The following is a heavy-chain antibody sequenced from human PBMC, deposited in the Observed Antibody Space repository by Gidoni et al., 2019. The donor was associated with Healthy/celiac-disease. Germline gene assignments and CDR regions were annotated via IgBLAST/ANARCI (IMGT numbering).Heavy chain of an antibody. J-gene: IGHJ6*02. Sequence: QVQLVQSGAEVKKPGSSVKVSCKASGGTFSSYAISWVRQAPGQGLEWMGRIIPILGIANYAQKFQGRVTITADKSTSTAYMELSSLRSEDTAVYYCARPPGGVVPAAIEQYYYYYGMDVWGQGTTVTVSS. CDR1: GGTFSSYA. D-gene: IGHD2-2*01. CDR2: IIPILGIA. CDR3: ARPPGGVVPAAIEQYYYYYGMDV. V-gene: IGHV1-69*04.